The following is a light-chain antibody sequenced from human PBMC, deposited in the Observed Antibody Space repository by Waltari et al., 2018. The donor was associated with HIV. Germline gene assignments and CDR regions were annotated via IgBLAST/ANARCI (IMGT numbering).Light chain of an antibody. CDR2: AGS. CDR1: EGIGSG. J-gene: IGKJ4*01. V-gene: IGKV1-17*01. CDR3: QQHNSFPIT. Sequence: DIQMTQSPSTLSASVGDRVTIICRASEGIGSGFAWIQQTRDKDPKRLIFAGSTLQSGVPLKYSGSGSGTQFTLTISSLQPEDFATYFCQQHNSFPITFGGGTKV.